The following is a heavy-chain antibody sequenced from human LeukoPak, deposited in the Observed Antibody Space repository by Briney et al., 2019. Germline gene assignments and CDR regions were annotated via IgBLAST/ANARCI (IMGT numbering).Heavy chain of an antibody. CDR2: IYPGDSDT. V-gene: IGHV5-51*01. CDR1: GYSFTSYW. Sequence: GESLKISCKGSGYSFTSYWIAWVRQMPGKGLGWLGIIYPGDSDTRYSPSFQGQVTISADKSISTAYLQWSSLKASDTAMYYCARLLVAAHVVQGYYYMDVWGKGTTVTVSS. CDR3: ARLLVAAHVVQGYYYMDV. J-gene: IGHJ6*03. D-gene: IGHD2-15*01.